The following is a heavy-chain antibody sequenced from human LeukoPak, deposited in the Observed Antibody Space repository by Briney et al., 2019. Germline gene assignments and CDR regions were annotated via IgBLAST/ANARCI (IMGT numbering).Heavy chain of an antibody. CDR1: GGSISSGSYY. D-gene: IGHD3-10*01. Sequence: SQTLSLTCTVSGGSISSGSYYWSWIRQPAGKGLEWIGRIYTSGSTNYNPSLKSRVTISVDTSKNQFSLKLSSVTAADTAVYYCARDSTRGYGSGSYFYYFDYWGQGTLLTVSS. J-gene: IGHJ4*02. CDR2: IYTSGST. CDR3: ARDSTRGYGSGSYFYYFDY. V-gene: IGHV4-61*02.